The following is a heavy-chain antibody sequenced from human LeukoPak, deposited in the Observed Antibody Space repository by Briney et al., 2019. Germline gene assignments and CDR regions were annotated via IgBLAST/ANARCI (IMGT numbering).Heavy chain of an antibody. CDR2: IYYSGNT. CDR1: GGSISSSAYY. V-gene: IGHV4-39*07. J-gene: IGHJ4*02. CDR3: ARGVGPLRSREAAAALFDY. Sequence: SETLSLTCSVSGGSISSSAYYWGWIRQPPGQGLEWIGSIYYSGNTYYNPSLKSPVTISIDTSKNQFSLKLSSVTAADTAVYYCARGVGPLRSREAAAALFDYWGQGTLVTVSS. D-gene: IGHD6-13*01.